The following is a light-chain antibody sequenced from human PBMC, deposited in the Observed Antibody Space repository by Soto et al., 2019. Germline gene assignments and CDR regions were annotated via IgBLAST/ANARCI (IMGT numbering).Light chain of an antibody. CDR1: SSDVGGYNF. V-gene: IGLV2-8*01. CDR2: EVS. Sequence: QSVLTQPPSASGSPGQSVTISCTGTSSDVGGYNFVSWYQQHPGKAPKVLIYEVSRRPAGASDRFSGSKSGSTASLTISSLQAEDEADYYCVSFTVHYSYVFGTGTKLTVL. J-gene: IGLJ1*01. CDR3: VSFTVHYSYV.